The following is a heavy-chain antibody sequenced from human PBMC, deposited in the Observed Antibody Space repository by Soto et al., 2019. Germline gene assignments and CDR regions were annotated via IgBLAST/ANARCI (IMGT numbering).Heavy chain of an antibody. J-gene: IGHJ4*02. V-gene: IGHV1-18*01. CDR2: ISAYNGNT. D-gene: IGHD6-13*01. CDR3: ARDTAAAGIFDY. CDR1: GYTFTIYG. Sequence: GASVKVSCKASGYTFTIYGISWVLQAPGQGLEWMGWISAYNGNTNYAQKLQGRVTMTTDTSTSTAYMELRSLRSDDTAVYYCARDTAAAGIFDYWGQRTLVTVSS.